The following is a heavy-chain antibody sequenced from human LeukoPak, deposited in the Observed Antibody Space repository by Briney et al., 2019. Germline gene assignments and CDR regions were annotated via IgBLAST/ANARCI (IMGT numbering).Heavy chain of an antibody. CDR2: IYTSGST. J-gene: IGHJ5*02. CDR3: ASLRDYIGWFDP. V-gene: IGHV4-61*02. Sequence: SETLFLTCTVSGGSISSGSYYWSWIRQPAGKGLEWIGRIYTSGSTNYNPSLKSRVTISVNTSKNQFSLKLSSVTAADTAVYYCASLRDYIGWFDPWGQGTLVTVSS. CDR1: GGSISSGSYY. D-gene: IGHD4-11*01.